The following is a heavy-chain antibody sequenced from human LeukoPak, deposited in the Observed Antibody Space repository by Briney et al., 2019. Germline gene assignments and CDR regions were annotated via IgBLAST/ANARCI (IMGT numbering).Heavy chain of an antibody. D-gene: IGHD3-10*01. J-gene: IGHJ4*02. CDR2: ISSNSRYI. Sequence: CGALTLSCVASGFTFSSYSMNWVRQAPGKGLEWVSYISSNSRYIYYADSVKGRFTISRDNAKNSLYLQMNSLRTEDAAVYYCARGPGGSGSYYDYWGQGTLVTVSS. CDR3: ARGPGGSGSYYDY. CDR1: GFTFSSYS. V-gene: IGHV3-21*01.